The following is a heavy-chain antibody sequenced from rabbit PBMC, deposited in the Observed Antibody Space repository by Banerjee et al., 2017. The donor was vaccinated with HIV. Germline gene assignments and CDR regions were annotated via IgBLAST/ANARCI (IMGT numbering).Heavy chain of an antibody. CDR3: ARDLAGVIGWNFNL. Sequence: QEQLEESGGGLVQPGGTLTLTCTVSGFSLSSYAMSWVRQAPGKGLEWIACIYTGDGDTYYASWAKGRFTISKTSSTTVTLQMTSLTAADTATYFCARDLAGVIGWNFNLWGQGTLVTVS. V-gene: IGHV1S45*01. J-gene: IGHJ4*01. CDR2: IYTGDGDT. CDR1: GFSLSSYA. D-gene: IGHD4-1*01.